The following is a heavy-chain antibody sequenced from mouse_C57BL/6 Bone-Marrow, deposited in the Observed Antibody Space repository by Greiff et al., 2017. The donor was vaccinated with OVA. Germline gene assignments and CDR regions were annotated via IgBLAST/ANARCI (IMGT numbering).Heavy chain of an antibody. D-gene: IGHD2-3*01. CDR2: IYPGDGDT. CDR3: ARSRWIRYWYFDV. J-gene: IGHJ1*03. Sequence: QVQLQQSGAELVKPGASVKISCKASGYAFSSYWMNWVKQRPGKGLEWIGQIYPGDGDTNYNGKFKGKATLTADKSSSTAYMQLSSLTSEDSAVYFCARSRWIRYWYFDVWGTGTTVTVSS. V-gene: IGHV1-80*01. CDR1: GYAFSSYW.